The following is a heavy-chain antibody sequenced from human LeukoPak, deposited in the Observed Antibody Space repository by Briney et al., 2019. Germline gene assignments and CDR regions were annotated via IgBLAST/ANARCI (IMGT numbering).Heavy chain of an antibody. CDR2: ISGSGDST. Sequence: GGSLRLSCAASGFTFSSNSMTWVRQTPGKGLEWVSGISGSGDSTFYADSVKGRFTISRDNSRNTLYLQMSSLRPGDTAVYYCTKWSGFGDDWGQGTLVTVSS. D-gene: IGHD3-10*01. J-gene: IGHJ4*02. V-gene: IGHV3-23*01. CDR1: GFTFSSNS. CDR3: TKWSGFGDD.